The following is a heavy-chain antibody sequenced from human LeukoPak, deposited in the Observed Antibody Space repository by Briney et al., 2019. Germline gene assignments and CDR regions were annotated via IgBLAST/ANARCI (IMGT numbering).Heavy chain of an antibody. CDR1: GYTFTSYG. D-gene: IGHD6-13*01. CDR3: AREIAKQLVHQEIYYYYGMDV. CDR2: ISAYNGNT. V-gene: IGHV1-18*01. J-gene: IGHJ6*02. Sequence: ASVKVSCKASGYTFTSYGISWVRQAPGQGLEWMGWISAYNGNTNYAQKLQGRVTMTTDTSTSTAYMELRSLRSDDTAVYYCAREIAKQLVHQEIYYYYGMDVWGQGTTVTVSS.